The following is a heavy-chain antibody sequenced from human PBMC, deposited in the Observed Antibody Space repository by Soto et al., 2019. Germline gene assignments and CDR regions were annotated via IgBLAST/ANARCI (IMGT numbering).Heavy chain of an antibody. V-gene: IGHV3-13*05. D-gene: IGHD2-15*01. CDR2: IGAADDP. CDR3: ARAYTGRLPRRGDYYYALDV. CDR1: GFFFNNYD. J-gene: IGHJ6*02. Sequence: QLVESGGGLTQAGGSLRLSCVGSGFFFNNYDMHWVRQVRGKGLEWVSAIGAADDPYYSVSVKGRFIVSRDNAQKSLYLKMNTLRPANRALYFGARAYTGRLPRRGDYYYALDVWGRGTTVTVSS.